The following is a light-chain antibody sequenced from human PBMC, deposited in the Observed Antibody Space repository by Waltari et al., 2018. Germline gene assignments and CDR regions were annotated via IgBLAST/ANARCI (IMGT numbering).Light chain of an antibody. CDR3: QQYITTLT. J-gene: IGKJ4*01. Sequence: DFVMTQSPDSLAVSLGERATINCKSSQTILYSPTNRNYLAWYQQRPGQPPKLLIYWASVRASGGRDRFSGSGSGTDFTLTISSLQPEDVAVYYCQQYITTLTFGGGTKVEIK. CDR1: QTILYSPTNRNY. V-gene: IGKV4-1*01. CDR2: WAS.